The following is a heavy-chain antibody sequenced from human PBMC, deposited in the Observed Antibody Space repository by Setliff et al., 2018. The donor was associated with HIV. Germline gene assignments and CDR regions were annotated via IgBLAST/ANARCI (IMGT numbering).Heavy chain of an antibody. CDR1: GFTFSSYS. Sequence: GSLRLSCAASGFTFSSYSMNWVRQAPGKGLEWVSSISSSSSYIYYADSVKGRFTISRDNAKSSLSLRMHNLRAEDTATYYCARNWDFYNSGSLVFDYWGQGTLVTVSS. D-gene: IGHD3-10*01. CDR2: ISSSSSYI. CDR3: ARNWDFYNSGSLVFDY. V-gene: IGHV3-21*06. J-gene: IGHJ4*02.